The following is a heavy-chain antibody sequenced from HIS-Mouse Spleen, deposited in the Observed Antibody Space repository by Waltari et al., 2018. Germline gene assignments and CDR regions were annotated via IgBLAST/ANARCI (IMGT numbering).Heavy chain of an antibody. D-gene: IGHD6-13*01. Sequence: QVQLVEYGGGVVQPGRSLRLACAASGFTFSSYAMHWVRRAPGKGLEWVAVISYDGSNKYYADSVKGRFTISRDNSKNTLYLQMNSLRAEDTAVYYCARDSYSSSWYFDYWGQGTLVTVSS. CDR1: GFTFSSYA. V-gene: IGHV3-30*04. J-gene: IGHJ4*02. CDR2: ISYDGSNK. CDR3: ARDSYSSSWYFDY.